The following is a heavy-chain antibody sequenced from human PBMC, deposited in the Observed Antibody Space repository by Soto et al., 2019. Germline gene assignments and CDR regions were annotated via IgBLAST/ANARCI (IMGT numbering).Heavy chain of an antibody. CDR2: ISGSGGST. CDR3: ARELTTVNFGAIDI. Sequence: PGGSLRLSCAASGFTFSSYAMSWVRQAPGKGLGWVSAISGSGGSTYYADSVKGRFTISRDNAKNTLYLQMNSLRAEDTAVYYCARELTTVNFGAIDIWGQGTMVTVSS. CDR1: GFTFSSYA. V-gene: IGHV3-23*01. D-gene: IGHD4-17*01. J-gene: IGHJ3*02.